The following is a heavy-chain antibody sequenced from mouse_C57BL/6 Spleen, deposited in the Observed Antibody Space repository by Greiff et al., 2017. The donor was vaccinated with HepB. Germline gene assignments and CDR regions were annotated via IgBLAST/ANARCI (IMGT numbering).Heavy chain of an antibody. Sequence: QVQLQQPGAELVKPGASVKLSCKASGYTFTSYWMHWLKQRPGQGLEWIGMIHPNSGSTNYNEKFKSKATLTVDKSSSTAYMQLSSLTSEDSAVYYCARWDSTVDLDYWGQGTTLTVSS. V-gene: IGHV1-64*01. CDR3: ARWDSTVDLDY. CDR1: GYTFTSYW. D-gene: IGHD1-1*01. J-gene: IGHJ2*01. CDR2: IHPNSGST.